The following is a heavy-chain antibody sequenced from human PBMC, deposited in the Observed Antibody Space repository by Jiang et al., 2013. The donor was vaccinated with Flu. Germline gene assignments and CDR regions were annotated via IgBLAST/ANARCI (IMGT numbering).Heavy chain of an antibody. V-gene: IGHV1-46*01. D-gene: IGHD6-19*01. CDR2: INPSGGST. CDR3: ARDYRSGAESVDH. J-gene: IGHJ4*02. Sequence: MHWVRQAPGQGLEWMGIINPSGGSTSYAQKFQGRVTMTRDTSTSTVYMELSSLRSEDTAVYYCARDYRSGAESVDHWGQGTLVTVSS.